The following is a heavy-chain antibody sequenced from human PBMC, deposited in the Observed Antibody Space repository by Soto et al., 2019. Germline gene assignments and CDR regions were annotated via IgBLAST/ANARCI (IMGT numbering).Heavy chain of an antibody. D-gene: IGHD3-22*01. CDR1: GYTFTSYG. V-gene: IGHV1-18*01. CDR3: ARDAYYYDGSGPGWFDP. CDR2: ISAYNGNT. Sequence: QVKLVQSGAEVKKPGASVKVSCKASGYTFTSYGISWVRQAPGQGLEWMGWISAYNGNTNYAQKLQGRVTMTTDTSTSTAYMELRRLRSDDTAVYYCARDAYYYDGSGPGWFDPWGQGTLVTVSS. J-gene: IGHJ5*02.